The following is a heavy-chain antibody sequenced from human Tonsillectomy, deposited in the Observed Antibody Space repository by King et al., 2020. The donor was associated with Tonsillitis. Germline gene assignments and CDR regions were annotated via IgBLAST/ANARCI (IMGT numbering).Heavy chain of an antibody. CDR3: ARGWSSSGYSYFDY. CDR1: GFTFSSYW. D-gene: IGHD3-22*01. V-gene: IGHV3-7*01. CDR2: IKQDGSEK. Sequence: VQLVESGGGLVQPGGSLRLSCAASGFTFSSYWMSWVRQAPGKGLEWVANIKQDGSEKYYVDSVKGRFTISRDNAKNSLYLQMNSLRAEYTAVYYCARGWSSSGYSYFDYWGQGTLVTVSS. J-gene: IGHJ4*02.